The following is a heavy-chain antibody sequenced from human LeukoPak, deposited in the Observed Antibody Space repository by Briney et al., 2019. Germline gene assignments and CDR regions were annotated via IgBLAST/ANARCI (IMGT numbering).Heavy chain of an antibody. CDR2: MNPNSGNT. CDR3: ARALRITMVRGVIISAY. D-gene: IGHD3-10*01. CDR1: GYTFTRYD. J-gene: IGHJ4*02. Sequence: GASVKVSCKASGYTFTRYDINWVRQATGQGLEWMGWMNPNSGNTGYAQKFQGRVTMTRNTSISTAYMELSSLRSEDTAVYYCARALRITMVRGVIISAYWGQGTLVTVSS. V-gene: IGHV1-8*01.